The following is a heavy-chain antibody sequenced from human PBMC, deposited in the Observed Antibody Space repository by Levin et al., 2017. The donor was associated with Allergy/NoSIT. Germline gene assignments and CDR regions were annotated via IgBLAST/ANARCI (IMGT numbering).Heavy chain of an antibody. CDR3: ARTVGSGACSGGSCSNCFDP. J-gene: IGHJ5*02. CDR2: ISRRGDYA. Sequence: SCAASGFSFSDSYMTWIRQAPGKGLEWVSYISRRGDYANYADSVKGRFTISRDNAKNSLSLHMNSLRAEDTAVYYCARTVGSGACSGGSCSNCFDPWGQGTLVTVSS. V-gene: IGHV3-11*03. D-gene: IGHD2-15*01. CDR1: GFSFSDSY.